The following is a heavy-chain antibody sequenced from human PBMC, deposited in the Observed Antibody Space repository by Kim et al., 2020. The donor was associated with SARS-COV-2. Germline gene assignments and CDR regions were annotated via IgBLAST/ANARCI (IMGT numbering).Heavy chain of an antibody. J-gene: IGHJ4*02. Sequence: SETLSLTCTVSGGSISSYYWSWIRQPPGKGLEWIGYIYYSGSTNYNPSLKSRVTISVDTSKNQFSLKLSSVTAADTAVYYCARKSSGWGPFDYWGQGTLVTVSS. V-gene: IGHV4-59*01. D-gene: IGHD6-19*01. CDR1: GGSISSYY. CDR2: IYYSGST. CDR3: ARKSSGWGPFDY.